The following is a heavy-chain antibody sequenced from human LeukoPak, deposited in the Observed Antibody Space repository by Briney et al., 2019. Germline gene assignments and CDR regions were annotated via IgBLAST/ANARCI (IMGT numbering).Heavy chain of an antibody. D-gene: IGHD3-9*01. CDR1: GFTFSSYG. J-gene: IGHJ4*02. V-gene: IGHV3-30*18. Sequence: PGGSLRLSCAASGFTFSSYGMHWVRQAPGKGLEWVAVISYDGSNKYYADSVKGRFTISRDNSKNTLYLQMNSLSAEDTAVFYCAKDSGRRYFDWLFDYWGQGTLVTVSS. CDR2: ISYDGSNK. CDR3: AKDSGRRYFDWLFDY.